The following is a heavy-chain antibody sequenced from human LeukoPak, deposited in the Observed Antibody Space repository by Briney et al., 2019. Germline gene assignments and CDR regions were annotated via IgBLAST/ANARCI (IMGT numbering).Heavy chain of an antibody. D-gene: IGHD3-22*01. CDR3: AKDVEYYYDSSGYDY. Sequence: QPGRSLRLSCAASGFTFSSYAMSWVRQAPGKGLEWVSAISGSGGSTYYADSVKGRFTISRDNSKNTLYLQMNSLRAEDTAVYYCAKDVEYYYDSSGYDYWGKGTLVTVSS. CDR1: GFTFSSYA. V-gene: IGHV3-23*01. J-gene: IGHJ4*02. CDR2: ISGSGGST.